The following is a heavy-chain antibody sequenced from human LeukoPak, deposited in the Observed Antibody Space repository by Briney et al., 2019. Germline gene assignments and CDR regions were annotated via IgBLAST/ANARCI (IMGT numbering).Heavy chain of an antibody. J-gene: IGHJ5*02. CDR3: ARHYCSGGSCYFGGIESFDP. Sequence: SETLSLTCTVSGGSISSSSYYWGWIRQPPGKGLEWIGSIYYSGTTYYNLSLKSRVTISVDTSKNQFSLKLSSVTAADTAVYYCARHYCSGGSCYFGGIESFDPWGQGTLVTVSS. V-gene: IGHV4-39*01. CDR2: IYYSGTT. CDR1: GGSISSSSYY. D-gene: IGHD2-15*01.